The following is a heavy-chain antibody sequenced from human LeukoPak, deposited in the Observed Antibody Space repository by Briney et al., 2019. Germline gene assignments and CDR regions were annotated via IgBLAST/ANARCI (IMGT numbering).Heavy chain of an antibody. Sequence: GASVKVSCKASGGTFSSYAISWVRQAPGQGLEWMGGIIPIFGTANYAQKFQGRVTITADKSTSTAYMELSSLRSEDTAVYYCARHSSPPYCSGGSCYPYYFDYWGQGTLVTVSS. D-gene: IGHD2-15*01. CDR3: ARHSSPPYCSGGSCYPYYFDY. J-gene: IGHJ4*02. V-gene: IGHV1-69*06. CDR1: GGTFSSYA. CDR2: IIPIFGTA.